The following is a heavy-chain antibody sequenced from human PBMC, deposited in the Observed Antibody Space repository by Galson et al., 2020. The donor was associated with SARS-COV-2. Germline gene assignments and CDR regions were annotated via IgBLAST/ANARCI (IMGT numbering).Heavy chain of an antibody. J-gene: IGHJ3*02. D-gene: IGHD2-8*01. CDR3: ASPGVSPHAFKI. V-gene: IGHV3-23*01. CDR1: GFTFTNYV. Sequence: GSLKISCVASGFTFTNYVISWVRQAPGGGLEWVSAVTSGGDTTYYADSVKGRFTISRDNSKNTLYLQMDSLRAEDTALYYCASPGVSPHAFKIWGQGTMVTVS. CDR2: VTSGGDTT.